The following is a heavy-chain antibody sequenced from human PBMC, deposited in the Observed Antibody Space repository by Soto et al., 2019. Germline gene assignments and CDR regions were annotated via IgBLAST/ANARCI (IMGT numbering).Heavy chain of an antibody. Sequence: QVTLKESGPVLVEPTETLTLTCTVSGFSLSNARMGVSWIRQPPGKALEWLAHIFSNDEKSYSTSLKSRLTISKDTSKSQVVLTMTNMDPVDTATYYCARIQVAGATYYYYYGMDVWGQGTTVTVSS. V-gene: IGHV2-26*01. CDR3: ARIQVAGATYYYYYGMDV. D-gene: IGHD6-19*01. CDR2: IFSNDEK. CDR1: GFSLSNARMG. J-gene: IGHJ6*02.